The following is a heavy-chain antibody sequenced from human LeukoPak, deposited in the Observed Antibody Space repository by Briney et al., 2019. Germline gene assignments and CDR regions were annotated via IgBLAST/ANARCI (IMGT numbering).Heavy chain of an antibody. CDR2: ISGSGANT. D-gene: IGHD2-2*01. Sequence: GGSLRLSCAASGFTFRSYTINWVRQAPGKGLELVSAISGSGANTYYADSVKGRFTISRDNSKNTLYLQMNSLRAEDTAVYYCARADLYCSSTSCYDLDYWGQGTLVTVSS. CDR1: GFTFRSYT. V-gene: IGHV3-23*01. CDR3: ARADLYCSSTSCYDLDY. J-gene: IGHJ4*02.